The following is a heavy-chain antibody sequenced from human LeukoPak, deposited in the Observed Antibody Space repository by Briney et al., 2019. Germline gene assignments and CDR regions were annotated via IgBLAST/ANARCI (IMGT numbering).Heavy chain of an antibody. D-gene: IGHD3-22*01. CDR2: NKPRGGST. V-gene: IGHV1-46*04. Sequence: GGPLKVSSKGTGYTFTPYYINWGGQAPGQRVEWMGKNKPRGGSTSYAQKLQGRVTMTRDTSTSTVYMEMSSLRSEDTAVYYCARGHVSRRYYDSTDYLDWFDPWGQGTLVTVSS. CDR1: GYTFTPYY. J-gene: IGHJ5*02. CDR3: ARGHVSRRYYDSTDYLDWFDP.